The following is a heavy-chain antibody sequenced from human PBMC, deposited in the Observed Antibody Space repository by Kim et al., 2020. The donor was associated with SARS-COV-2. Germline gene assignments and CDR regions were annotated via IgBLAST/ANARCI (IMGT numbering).Heavy chain of an antibody. CDR2: IYYSGST. V-gene: IGHV4-30-4*01. Sequence: SETLSLTCTVSGGSISSGDYYWSWIRQPPGKGLEWIGYIYYSGSTYYNPSLKSRVTISVDTSKNQFSLMLSSVTAADTAVYYCARVRFSITIFGVVTRLFDYWGQGTLVTVSS. CDR1: GGSISSGDYY. D-gene: IGHD3-3*01. J-gene: IGHJ4*02. CDR3: ARVRFSITIFGVVTRLFDY.